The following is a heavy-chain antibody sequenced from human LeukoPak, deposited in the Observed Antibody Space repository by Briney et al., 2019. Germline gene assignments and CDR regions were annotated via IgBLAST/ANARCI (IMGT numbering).Heavy chain of an antibody. J-gene: IGHJ6*03. CDR1: GGSISTGNW. Sequence: SGTLSLTCAVSGGSISTGNWWSWVRQSPDKGLEWIGEIYHSGSSNYNPSLKSRVTMSIDNSKHHFSLSLTSVTAADTAVYYCAREGSRRLYMDVWGRGTTVTVSS. V-gene: IGHV4-4*02. CDR2: IYHSGSS. CDR3: AREGSRRLYMDV. D-gene: IGHD6-25*01.